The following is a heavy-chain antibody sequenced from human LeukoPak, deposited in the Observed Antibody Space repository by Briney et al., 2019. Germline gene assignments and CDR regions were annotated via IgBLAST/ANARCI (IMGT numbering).Heavy chain of an antibody. D-gene: IGHD2-15*01. CDR2: IYSGGST. CDR1: GFTFSSYA. J-gene: IGHJ6*03. Sequence: GGSLRLSCAASGFTFSSYAMSWVRQAPGKGLEWVSVIYSGGSTYYADSVKGRFTISRDNSKNTLYLQMNSLRAEDTAVYYCARVLRVVFPPSYYMDVWGKGTTVTVSS. CDR3: ARVLRVVFPPSYYMDV. V-gene: IGHV3-53*01.